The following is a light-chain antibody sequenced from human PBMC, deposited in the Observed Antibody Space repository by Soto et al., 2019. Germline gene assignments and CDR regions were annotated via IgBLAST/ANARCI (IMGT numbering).Light chain of an antibody. V-gene: IGKV1-5*01. J-gene: IGKJ1*01. CDR2: DAS. CDR3: QQYNSYSRT. CDR1: QTITSW. Sequence: DIQMTQSPSTLSASVGDRVTITCRASQTITSWLAWYQQKPGKAPKLLIFDASTLESGVPSRFSGGGSGTEFTLTISGLQPDDFATYYCQQYNSYSRTFGQGTKVDIK.